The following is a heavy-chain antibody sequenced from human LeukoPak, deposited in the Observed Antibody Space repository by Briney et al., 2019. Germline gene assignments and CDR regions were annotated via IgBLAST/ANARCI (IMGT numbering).Heavy chain of an antibody. CDR2: IYNNGNT. CDR1: GFTFSSNY. CDR3: AREVTGGNPFDY. Sequence: GGSLRLSCAASGFTFSSNYMSWVRQAPGKGLEWVSVIYNNGNTYYSDSVKGGFTISRENSKKTLYLQMNSLRAEDTAVYYCAREVTGGNPFDYWGQGTLVTVSS. J-gene: IGHJ4*02. D-gene: IGHD4-23*01. V-gene: IGHV3-53*01.